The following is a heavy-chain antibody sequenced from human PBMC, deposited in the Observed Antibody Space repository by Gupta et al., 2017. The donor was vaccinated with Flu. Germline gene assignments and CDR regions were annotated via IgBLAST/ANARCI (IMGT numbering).Heavy chain of an antibody. J-gene: IGHJ3*02. CDR3: ARAAAVAGTQAFDI. V-gene: IGHV1-69*01. Sequence: VQLVQSGAEVKKPGSSVKVSCKASGGTFSSYAISWVRQAPGQGFEWMGGIIPIFGTANYAQKFQGRVTITADESTSTAYMELSSLRSDDTAVYYWARAAAVAGTQAFDIWGQGTMVTGSS. D-gene: IGHD6-19*01. CDR2: IIPIFGTA. CDR1: GGTFSSYA.